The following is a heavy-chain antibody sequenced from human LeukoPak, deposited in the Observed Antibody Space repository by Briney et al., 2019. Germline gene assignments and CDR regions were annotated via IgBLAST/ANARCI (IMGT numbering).Heavy chain of an antibody. CDR2: ISYDGSNK. Sequence: GRSLRLSCAASGFTFSSYAMHWVRQAPGKGLEWVAVISYDGSNKYYADSVKGRFTISRDNSKNTPYLQMNSLRAEDTAVYYCARDYHGMDVWGQGTTVTVSS. J-gene: IGHJ6*02. CDR3: ARDYHGMDV. V-gene: IGHV3-30*04. CDR1: GFTFSSYA.